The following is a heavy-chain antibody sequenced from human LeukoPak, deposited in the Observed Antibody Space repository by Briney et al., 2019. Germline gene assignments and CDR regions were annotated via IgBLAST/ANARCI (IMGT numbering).Heavy chain of an antibody. D-gene: IGHD6-19*01. V-gene: IGHV3-15*01. CDR1: GFTFNNAW. CDR2: IKSKSDGGTT. CDR3: TAGGDTASGWYGSL. Sequence: KPGGSLRLSCSASGFTFNNAWMTWVRQAPGKGLEWVGRIKSKSDGGTTDYAAPVRGRFTISRDDSKNTVYLQMNSLRSEDTAVYYCTAGGDTASGWYGSLWGQGTLVTVSS. J-gene: IGHJ4*02.